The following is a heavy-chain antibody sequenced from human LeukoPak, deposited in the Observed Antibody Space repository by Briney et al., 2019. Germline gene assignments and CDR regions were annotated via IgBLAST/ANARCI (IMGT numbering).Heavy chain of an antibody. CDR2: ISWNSGSI. CDR3: ARCSYSGGSCPDF. D-gene: IGHD2-15*01. Sequence: PGGSLRLSCAASGFTFGDYAMHWVRQAPGKGLEWVSGISWNSGSIGYADSVKGRFTISRDNAKNTLYLQMNSLRAEDTAVYYCARCSYSGGSCPDFWGQGTLVTVSS. V-gene: IGHV3-9*01. J-gene: IGHJ4*02. CDR1: GFTFGDYA.